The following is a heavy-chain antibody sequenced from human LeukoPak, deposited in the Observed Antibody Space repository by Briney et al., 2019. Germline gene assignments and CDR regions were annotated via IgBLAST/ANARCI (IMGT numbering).Heavy chain of an antibody. J-gene: IGHJ4*02. CDR2: IYYSGST. Sequence: SETLSLTCTVSGGSISSYYWSWIRQPPGKGLEWIAYIYYSGSTNYNPFLKSRVTISVDASKNQFFLKLSSVTAADTAVYYCARHVVGIGEFVFDYWGQGNLVTVSS. CDR3: ARHVVGIGEFVFDY. D-gene: IGHD3-10*01. V-gene: IGHV4-59*08. CDR1: GGSISSYY.